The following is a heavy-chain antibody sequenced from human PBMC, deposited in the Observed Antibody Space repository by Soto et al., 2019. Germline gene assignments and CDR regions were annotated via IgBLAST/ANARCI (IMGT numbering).Heavy chain of an antibody. D-gene: IGHD2-15*01. V-gene: IGHV1-2*02. CDR1: GYTFTGYY. CDR3: ARVDCSGGSCQINYYYYGMDV. J-gene: IGHJ6*02. CDR2: INPNSGGT. Sequence: ASVKVSCKASGYTFTGYYMHWVRQAPGQGLEWMGWINPNSGGTNYAQKFQGRVTMTRDTSISTAYMELSRPRSDDTAVYYCARVDCSGGSCQINYYYYGMDVWGQGTTVTVSS.